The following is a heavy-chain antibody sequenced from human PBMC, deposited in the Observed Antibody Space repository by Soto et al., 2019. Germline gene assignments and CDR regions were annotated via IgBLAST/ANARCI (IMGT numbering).Heavy chain of an antibody. CDR3: ARGERSSPYIYYYYGMDI. D-gene: IGHD6-13*01. Sequence: ASVKVSCKDSGYTLTSYAMHWVRQAPGQRLEWMGWINAGNGNTKYSQKFQGRVTITRDTSASTAYMELSSLRSEDTAVYYCARGERSSPYIYYYYGMDIWGQGTTVTVSS. V-gene: IGHV1-3*01. CDR2: INAGNGNT. J-gene: IGHJ6*02. CDR1: GYTLTSYA.